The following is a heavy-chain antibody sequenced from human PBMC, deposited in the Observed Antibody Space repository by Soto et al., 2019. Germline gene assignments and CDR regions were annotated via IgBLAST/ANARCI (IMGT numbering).Heavy chain of an antibody. CDR1: GFTFSDHY. CDR3: ARVVPSSSGALDY. V-gene: IGHV3-72*01. CDR2: TRNKANSYTT. Sequence: GGSLRLSCAASGFTFSDHYMDWVRQAPGKGLEWVGRTRNKANSYTTEYAASVKGRFTISRDDSKNSLYLQMNSLKTEDTAVYYCARVVPSSSGALDYWGQGTLVTVSS. J-gene: IGHJ4*02. D-gene: IGHD3-22*01.